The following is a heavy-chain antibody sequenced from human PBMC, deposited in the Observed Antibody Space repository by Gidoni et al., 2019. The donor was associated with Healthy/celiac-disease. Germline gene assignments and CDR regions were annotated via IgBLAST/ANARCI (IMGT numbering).Heavy chain of an antibody. Sequence: QVQLVESGGGVVQPGRSLRLSCAASGFTFSSYAMHWVRQAPGKGLGWVAVISYDGSNKYYADSVKGRFTISRDNSKNTLYLQMNSLRAEDTAVYYCASAGGSYGGAFDIWGQGTMVTVSS. CDR1: GFTFSSYA. J-gene: IGHJ3*02. CDR2: ISYDGSNK. CDR3: ASAGGSYGGAFDI. D-gene: IGHD1-26*01. V-gene: IGHV3-30-3*01.